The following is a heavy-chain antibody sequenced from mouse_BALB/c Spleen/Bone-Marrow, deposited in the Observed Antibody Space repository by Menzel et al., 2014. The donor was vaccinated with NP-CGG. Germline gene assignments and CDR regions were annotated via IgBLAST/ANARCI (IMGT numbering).Heavy chain of an antibody. V-gene: IGHV1S56*01. CDR1: GYTFTSYY. Sequence: QVQLKDSGPELVKPGSSVRISCKASGYTFTSYYIHWVKQRPGQGLEWNGWIYPGNVNTNYNEKFEDKATLTADKSSSTAYMHLSSLTSEDSAVYFCARGDYYRSPMDYWGQGTSVTVSS. J-gene: IGHJ4*01. CDR3: ARGDYYRSPMDY. D-gene: IGHD2-14*01. CDR2: IYPGNVNT.